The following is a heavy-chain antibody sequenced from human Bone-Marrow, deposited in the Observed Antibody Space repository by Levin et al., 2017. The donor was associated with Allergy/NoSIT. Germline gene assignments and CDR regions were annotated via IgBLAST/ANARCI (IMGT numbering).Heavy chain of an antibody. V-gene: IGHV1-69*01. J-gene: IGHJ4*02. Sequence: GGSLRLSCKASGGTFSSYAISWVRQAPGQGLEWMGGIIPIFGTANYAQKFQGRVTITADESTSTAYMELSSLRSEDTAVYYCATNRGRIGLRELVGVDYWGQGTLVTVSS. D-gene: IGHD1-26*01. CDR3: ATNRGRIGLRELVGVDY. CDR1: GGTFSSYA. CDR2: IIPIFGTA.